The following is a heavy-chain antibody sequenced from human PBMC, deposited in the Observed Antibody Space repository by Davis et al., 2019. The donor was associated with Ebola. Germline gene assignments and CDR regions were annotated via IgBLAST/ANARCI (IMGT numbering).Heavy chain of an antibody. CDR3: ARTIVGATTS. CDR2: ISSSSSTI. J-gene: IGHJ5*02. D-gene: IGHD1-26*01. Sequence: GESLKISCAASGFTFSSYSMNWVRQAPGKGLEWVSYISSSSSTIYYADSVKGRFTISRDNAKNSLYLQMNSLRDEDTAVYYCARTIVGATTSWGQGTLVTVSS. V-gene: IGHV3-48*02. CDR1: GFTFSSYS.